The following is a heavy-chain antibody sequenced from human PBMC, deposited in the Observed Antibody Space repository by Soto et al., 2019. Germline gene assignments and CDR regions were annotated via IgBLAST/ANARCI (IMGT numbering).Heavy chain of an antibody. J-gene: IGHJ3*02. Sequence: GSVKVSCKASGYTFAGCYMHWVRQAPGQGLEWMGWINPNSGGTNYAQKFQGWVTMTRDTSISTAYMELSRLRSDDTAVYYCARTMIQLLYAFDIWGQGTMVTVSS. V-gene: IGHV1-2*04. CDR3: ARTMIQLLYAFDI. CDR1: GYTFAGCY. CDR2: INPNSGGT. D-gene: IGHD5-18*01.